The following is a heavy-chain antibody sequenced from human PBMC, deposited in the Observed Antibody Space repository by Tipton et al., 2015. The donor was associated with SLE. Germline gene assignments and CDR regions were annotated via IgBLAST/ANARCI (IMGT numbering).Heavy chain of an antibody. CDR2: IYYSGST. V-gene: IGHV4-59*08. J-gene: IGHJ6*03. D-gene: IGHD6-13*01. CDR3: ARGLAAAGTGHYYYYYMDV. CDR1: GGSISSYC. Sequence: TLSLTCTVSGGSISSYCWSWIRQPPGKGLEWIGYIYYSGSTNYNPSPKSRVTISVDTSKNQFSLKLSSVTAADTAVYYCARGLAAAGTGHYYYYYMDVWGKGTTVTVSS.